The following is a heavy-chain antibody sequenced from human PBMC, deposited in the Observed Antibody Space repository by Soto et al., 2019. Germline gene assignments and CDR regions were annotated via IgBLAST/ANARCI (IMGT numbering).Heavy chain of an antibody. CDR3: ERDFERYAIGT. Sequence: PSETLSLTCAVSGASITGADSYWFWFRKPPGKGLEGIGYIAYSGDTYYNPSLRSRVTISPHRSENKLSLTLKSVTAADPAVYFCERDFERYAIGTWGQGTSVTDSS. CDR1: GASITGADSY. CDR2: IAYSGDT. J-gene: IGHJ5*02. D-gene: IGHD3-16*01. V-gene: IGHV4-31*02.